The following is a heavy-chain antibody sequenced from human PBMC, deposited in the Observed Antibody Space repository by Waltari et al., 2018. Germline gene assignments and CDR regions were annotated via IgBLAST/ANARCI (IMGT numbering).Heavy chain of an antibody. V-gene: IGHV4-59*12. D-gene: IGHD6-6*01. J-gene: IGHJ5*02. CDR3: ARDGFRTSSGVYGWFDP. Sequence: QVQLQESGPGLVQPSETLSLTCSVSAGSIRNFHWSWIRQPPGKGLQWIGYIYYNGATNYIPSLKNRLTISVDASKNQFSLTLTSVTAADTAVYYCARDGFRTSSGVYGWFDPWGQGTLVTVSS. CDR1: AGSIRNFH. CDR2: IYYNGAT.